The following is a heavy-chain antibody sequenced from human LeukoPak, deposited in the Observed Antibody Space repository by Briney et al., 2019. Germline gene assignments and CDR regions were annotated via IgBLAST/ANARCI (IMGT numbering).Heavy chain of an antibody. Sequence: GGSLRLSCAASGFTFDDYAVHWVRQAPGKGLEWVSGISWNSGSIGYADSVKGRFTISRDNAKNSLYLQMNSLRAEDTALYYCARLSSPKSSEDYWGQGTLVTVSS. CDR3: ARLSSPKSSEDY. CDR2: ISWNSGSI. D-gene: IGHD2-8*01. CDR1: GFTFDDYA. V-gene: IGHV3-9*01. J-gene: IGHJ4*02.